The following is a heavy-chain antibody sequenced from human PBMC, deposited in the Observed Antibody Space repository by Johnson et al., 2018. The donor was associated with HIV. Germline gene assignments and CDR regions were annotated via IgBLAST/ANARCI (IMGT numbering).Heavy chain of an antibody. Sequence: VQLVESGGGLIQPGGSLRLSCAVSGFTVSTKYMTWVRQAPGKGLEWVSAISGSGGSTYYADSVKGRFTISRDNSKNTLYLQMNSLRAEDTAVYYCAKGDYNFWSGDAFDIWGQGTMVTVSS. J-gene: IGHJ3*02. D-gene: IGHD3-3*01. CDR2: ISGSGGST. V-gene: IGHV3-23*04. CDR3: AKGDYNFWSGDAFDI. CDR1: GFTVSTKY.